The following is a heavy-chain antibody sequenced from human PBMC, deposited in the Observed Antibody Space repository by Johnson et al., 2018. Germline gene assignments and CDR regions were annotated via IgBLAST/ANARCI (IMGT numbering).Heavy chain of an antibody. CDR2: ISYDGSNK. CDR3: AKDKRIYGGSEYFQH. CDR1: GFTFSSYG. V-gene: IGHV3-30*18. J-gene: IGHJ1*01. Sequence: QVQLVESGGGVVQPGRSLRLSCAASGFTFSSYGMHWVRQAPGKGLERVAVISYDGSNKYYADSVKGRFTISRDNSKNTLNLQMNSLRAEDTAVYYCAKDKRIYGGSEYFQHGGQGTLVTVSS. D-gene: IGHD3-3*01.